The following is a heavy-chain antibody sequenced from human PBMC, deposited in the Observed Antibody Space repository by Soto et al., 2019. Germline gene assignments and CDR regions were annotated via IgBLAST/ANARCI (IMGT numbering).Heavy chain of an antibody. CDR2: ISEGGDRT. CDR1: GFTFRDHP. CDR3: AKYSWGATTAMALK. J-gene: IGHJ4*02. V-gene: IGHV3-23*01. Sequence: EVQLLESGGDLVQPGGSLRLSCVGSGFTFRDHPMNWVLQAPGKGLEWVSAISEGGDRTYYADSVMGRLTISRDKSPKTLSLQMSSLEAADTAMYYCAKYSWGATTAMALKWGPGALVTVAS. D-gene: IGHD5-18*01.